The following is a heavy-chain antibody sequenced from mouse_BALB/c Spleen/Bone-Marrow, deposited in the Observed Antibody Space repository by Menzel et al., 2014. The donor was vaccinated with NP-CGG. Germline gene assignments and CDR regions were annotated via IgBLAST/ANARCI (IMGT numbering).Heavy chain of an antibody. CDR1: GFTFSSFG. CDR3: ARGGNFAWFAY. CDR2: ISSGSSTI. J-gene: IGHJ3*01. D-gene: IGHD2-1*01. V-gene: IGHV5-17*02. Sequence: EVPGVESGGGLVQPGGSRKLSCAASGFTFSSFGMHWVRQAPEKGLEWVAYISSGSSTIYYADTVKGRFTISRDNPKNTLFLQMTSLRSEDTAMYYCARGGNFAWFAYWGQGTLVTVSA.